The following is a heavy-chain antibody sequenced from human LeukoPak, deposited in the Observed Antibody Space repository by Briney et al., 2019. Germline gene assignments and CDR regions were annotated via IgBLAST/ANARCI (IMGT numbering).Heavy chain of an antibody. J-gene: IGHJ6*02. D-gene: IGHD3-10*01. CDR3: ARVLTDAEYVRGVRFYYYYGMDV. CDR2: ISYDGSNK. V-gene: IGHV3-30*19. Sequence: QPGRSLRLSCAASGFTFSSYGMHWVRQAPGKGLEWVAVISYDGSNKYYADSVKGRFTISRDNSKNTLYLQMNSLRAEDTAVYYCARVLTDAEYVRGVRFYYYYGMDVWGQGTTVTVSS. CDR1: GFTFSSYG.